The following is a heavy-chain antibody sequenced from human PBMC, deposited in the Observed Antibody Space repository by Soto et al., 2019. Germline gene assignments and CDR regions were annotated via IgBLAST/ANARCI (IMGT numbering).Heavy chain of an antibody. D-gene: IGHD3-3*01. CDR3: ATSGLRFLEWPSYYFDY. CDR1: GFTFSSYG. V-gene: IGHV3-33*01. CDR2: IWYDGSNK. J-gene: IGHJ4*02. Sequence: GGSLRLSCAASGFTFSSYGMHWVRQAPGKGLEWVAVIWYDGSNKYYADSVKGRFTISRDNSKNTLYLQMNSLRAEDTAVYYCATSGLRFLEWPSYYFDYWGQGTLVTVSS.